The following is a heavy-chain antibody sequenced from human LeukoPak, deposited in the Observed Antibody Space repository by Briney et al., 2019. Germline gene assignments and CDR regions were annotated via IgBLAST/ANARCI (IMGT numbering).Heavy chain of an antibody. Sequence: PGGSLRLSCAASGFTFSSYGMHWVRQAPGKGLEWVAFIRYDGSNKYYADSVKGRFTISRDNSKNTLYLQMNSLRAEDTAVYYCAKDSGRMVRGPFDYWGQGTLVTVSS. CDR2: IRYDGSNK. CDR3: AKDSGRMVRGPFDY. CDR1: GFTFSSYG. D-gene: IGHD3-10*01. V-gene: IGHV3-30*02. J-gene: IGHJ4*02.